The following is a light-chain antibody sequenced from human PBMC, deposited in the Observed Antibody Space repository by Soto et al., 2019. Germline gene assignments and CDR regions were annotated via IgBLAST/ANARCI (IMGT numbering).Light chain of an antibody. J-gene: IGLJ1*01. CDR3: SSYAGSNNLGV. CDR1: SSDVGGYNY. Sequence: QSALTQPPSASGSPGQSVTISCTGTSSDVGGYNYVSWYQQHPGKAPKLMIYEVSKRPSGVPDRSSGSKSGNTASLTVSGLPAEDEADYYCSSYAGSNNLGVFGTGTKLTVL. V-gene: IGLV2-8*01. CDR2: EVS.